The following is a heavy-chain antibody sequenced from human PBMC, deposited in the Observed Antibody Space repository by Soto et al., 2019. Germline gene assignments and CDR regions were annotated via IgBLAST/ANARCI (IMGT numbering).Heavy chain of an antibody. J-gene: IGHJ4*02. V-gene: IGHV1-69*01. CDR2: IIPIFGTA. D-gene: IGHD3-10*01. CDR3: ASGAAYYYGSGSYCPFDY. Sequence: VQLLESGGGLVQPGGSLRLSCAASGFTFSSYAISWVRQAPGQGLEWMGGIIPIFGTANYAQKFQGRVTITADESTSTAYMELSSLRSEDTAVYYCASGAAYYYGSGSYCPFDYWGQGTLVTVSS. CDR1: GFTFSSYA.